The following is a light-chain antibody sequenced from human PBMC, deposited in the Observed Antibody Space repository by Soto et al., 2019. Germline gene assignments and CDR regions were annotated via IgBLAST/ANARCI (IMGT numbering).Light chain of an antibody. J-gene: IGKJ5*01. CDR2: YXS. CDR3: QQHKQWPST. Sequence: EIVMTQSPATLSVSPGETASLSCRGSQSAVNFFAWYQQKPGQAPRLXIAYXSTKATGSPARFSGSGSVTEFTLTINSLHSEDSAVYYCQQHKQWPSTFGQGTRLEIK. CDR1: QSAVNF. V-gene: IGKV3D-15*01.